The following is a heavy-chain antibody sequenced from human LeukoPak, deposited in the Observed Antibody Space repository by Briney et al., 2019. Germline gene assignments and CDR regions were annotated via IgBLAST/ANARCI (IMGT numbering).Heavy chain of an antibody. CDR2: INHSGST. CDR3: ARRNNYYGSGSYLFWFDP. J-gene: IGHJ5*02. V-gene: IGHV4-34*01. CDR1: GGSFSGYY. D-gene: IGHD3-10*01. Sequence: PSETLSLTCAVYGGSFSGYYWSWIRQPPGKGLEWIGEINHSGSTNYNPSLKSRVTISVDTSKNQFSLKLSSVTAADTAVYYCARRNNYYGSGSYLFWFDPWGQGTLVTVSS.